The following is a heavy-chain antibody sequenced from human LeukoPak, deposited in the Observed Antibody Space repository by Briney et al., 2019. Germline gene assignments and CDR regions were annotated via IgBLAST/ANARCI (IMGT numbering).Heavy chain of an antibody. J-gene: IGHJ4*02. V-gene: IGHV1-2*02. CDR3: ARDGDSSGYYLFDY. CDR1: GYTVTGYY. D-gene: IGHD3-22*01. CDR2: INPNSGGT. Sequence: ASVKGSCKASGYTVTGYYMHWVRQAPVQGLKWMGWINPNSGGTNYAQKFQGRVTMTRDTSISTAYMELSRLRSDDTAVYYCARDGDSSGYYLFDYWGQGTLVTVSS.